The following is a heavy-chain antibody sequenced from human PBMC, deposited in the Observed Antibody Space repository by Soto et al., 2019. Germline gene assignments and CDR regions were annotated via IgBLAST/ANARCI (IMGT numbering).Heavy chain of an antibody. CDR2: IYYSGST. CDR3: ARRGGEYYFDS. J-gene: IGHJ4*02. CDR1: GGSMNDYY. V-gene: IGHV4-59*08. Sequence: QVHLQESGPGLVKPSETLSLTCTVSGGSMNDYYWSWIRQPPGKGLEWIGYIYYSGSTYYSPSLKIRVTLSVDTSKNQFILRLSSVTAADTAVYYCARRGGEYYFDSWGQGTLVTVSS.